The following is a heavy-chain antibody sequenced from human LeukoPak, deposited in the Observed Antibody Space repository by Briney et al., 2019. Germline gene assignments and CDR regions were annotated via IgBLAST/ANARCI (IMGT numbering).Heavy chain of an antibody. D-gene: IGHD3-10*01. CDR2: ISSSNSYT. CDR1: GFSFSDYY. J-gene: IGHJ4*02. Sequence: PGGSLRLSCAASGFSFSDYYMSWIRQAPGKGLEWVSYISSSNSYTNYADSVKGRFTISRDNAKNSLYLQMNSLRAEDTAVHYCATKRGSGSYLIDYWGQGTLVTVSS. V-gene: IGHV3-11*03. CDR3: ATKRGSGSYLIDY.